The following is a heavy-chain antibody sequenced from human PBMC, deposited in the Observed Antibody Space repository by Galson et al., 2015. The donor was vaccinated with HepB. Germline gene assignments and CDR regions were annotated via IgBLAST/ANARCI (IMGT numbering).Heavy chain of an antibody. J-gene: IGHJ4*02. CDR1: GDSVSSNSAA. CDR3: AKGSSEGGFDY. V-gene: IGHV6-1*01. CDR2: TYRRSKWYN. Sequence: CAISGDSVSSNSAAWNWLRQSPSRGLEWLGRTYRRSKWYNEYSVSVKSRITISPDTSKNQFSLQLKSLTPEDTAVYYCAKGSSEGGFDYWGQGTLVIVSS. D-gene: IGHD6-25*01.